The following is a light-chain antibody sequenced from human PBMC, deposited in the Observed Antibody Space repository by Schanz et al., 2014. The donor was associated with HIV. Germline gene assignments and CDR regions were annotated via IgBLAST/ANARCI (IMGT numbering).Light chain of an antibody. J-gene: IGKJ2*01. Sequence: EIVLTQSPGTLSLSPGDRATLSCRASQSVTSSYLAWYQQKPGQAPRLLIYGASSRATGIPDRFSGSGSGTDFTLTISRLQAEDVAVYYCQQYYSTPPTFGQGTKLEIK. CDR2: GAS. CDR3: QQYYSTPPT. V-gene: IGKV3-20*01. CDR1: QSVTSSY.